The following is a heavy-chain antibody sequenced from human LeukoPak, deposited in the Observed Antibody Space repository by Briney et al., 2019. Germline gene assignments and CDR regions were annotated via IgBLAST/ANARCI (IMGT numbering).Heavy chain of an antibody. CDR2: MNPNSGNT. J-gene: IGHJ5*02. CDR3: ARGGARVTLEPAAKSWFDP. V-gene: IGHV1-8*01. Sequence: ASVKVSCKASGYTFTSYDINWVRQATGQGLEWMGWMNPNSGNTGYAQKFQGRVTMTRDTSISTAYMELSRLRSDDTAVYYCARGGARVTLEPAAKSWFDPWGQGTLVTVSS. D-gene: IGHD2-2*01. CDR1: GYTFTSYD.